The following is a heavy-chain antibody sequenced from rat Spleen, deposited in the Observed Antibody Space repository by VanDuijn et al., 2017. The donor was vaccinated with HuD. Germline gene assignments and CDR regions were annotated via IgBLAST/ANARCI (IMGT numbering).Heavy chain of an antibody. CDR2: IDYDGTGT. Sequence: EVQLVESGGGLVQPGRSLKLSCAASGFTFSDYNMAWVRQAPKKGLEWVATIDYDGTGTYYRDSVKGRFTISRDNAKSTLYLQMDSLRSEDTATYYCARPSYGYPFAYWGQGTLVTVSS. CDR1: GFTFSDYN. D-gene: IGHD1-7*01. CDR3: ARPSYGYPFAY. J-gene: IGHJ3*01. V-gene: IGHV5-7*01.